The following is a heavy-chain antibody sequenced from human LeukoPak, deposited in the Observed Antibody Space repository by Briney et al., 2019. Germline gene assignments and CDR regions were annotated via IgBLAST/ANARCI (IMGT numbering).Heavy chain of an antibody. CDR3: ARATVTTGRRYFDL. CDR2: INHSGST. J-gene: IGHJ2*01. V-gene: IGHV4-34*01. D-gene: IGHD4-17*01. CDR1: GGSFSGYY. Sequence: SETLSLTCAVYGGSFSGYYWSWIRQPPGKGLEWIGEINHSGSTNYNPSLRSRVTISVDTSKNRFSLKLSSVTAADTAVYYCARATVTTGRRYFDLWGRGTLVTVSS.